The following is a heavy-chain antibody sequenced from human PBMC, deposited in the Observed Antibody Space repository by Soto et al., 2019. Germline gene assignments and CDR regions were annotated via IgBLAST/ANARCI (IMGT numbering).Heavy chain of an antibody. CDR1: GYSFTSYW. CDR3: ARRSHLARWYYYYGMDV. Sequence: GESVKISCKGSGYSFTSYWISWVRQMPGKGLEWMGRIDPSDSYTNYSPSFQGHVTISADKSISTAYLQWSSLKASDTAMYYCARRSHLARWYYYYGMDVWGQGTTVTVSS. J-gene: IGHJ6*02. CDR2: IDPSDSYT. V-gene: IGHV5-10-1*01.